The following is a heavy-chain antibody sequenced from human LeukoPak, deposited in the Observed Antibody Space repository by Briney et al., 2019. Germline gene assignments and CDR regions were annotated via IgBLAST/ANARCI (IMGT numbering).Heavy chain of an antibody. CDR3: AKDGIYYDSSGYYYEHFDY. J-gene: IGHJ4*02. V-gene: IGHV3-23*01. CDR2: ISGSGGST. Sequence: GSLRLSCAASGFTFSSYAMGWVRQAPGKGLEWVSAISGSGGSTYYADSVKGRFTISRDNSKNTLYLQMNSLRAEDTAVYYCAKDGIYYDSSGYYYEHFDYWGQGTLVTVSS. CDR1: GFTFSSYA. D-gene: IGHD3-22*01.